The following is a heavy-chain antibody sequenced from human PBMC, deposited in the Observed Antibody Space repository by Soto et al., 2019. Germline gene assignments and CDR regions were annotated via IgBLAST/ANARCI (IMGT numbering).Heavy chain of an antibody. CDR2: INAGNGNT. Sequence: ASVNVSCKASGYTFTSYAIPWVRQAPVQSLEWMGWINAGNGNTKYSQKFQGRVTITRDTSESTDYMELSSLRSEDTAVYYCARAGCDYGSGSYPQNYYYYGMDVWGQGTTVTVSS. D-gene: IGHD3-10*01. V-gene: IGHV1-3*01. J-gene: IGHJ6*02. CDR1: GYTFTSYA. CDR3: ARAGCDYGSGSYPQNYYYYGMDV.